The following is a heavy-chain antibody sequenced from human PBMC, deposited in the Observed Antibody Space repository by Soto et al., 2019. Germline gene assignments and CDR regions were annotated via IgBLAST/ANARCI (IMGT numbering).Heavy chain of an antibody. J-gene: IGHJ5*02. Sequence: LRLSCAASGFTFSSYAMTWVRQAPGKGLEWVSAISDIGGSTYYADSVKGRFTISRDNSKNTLYLQMNSLRAEDTAVYYCAKKRYFDWSGVGNWFDPWGQGTLVTVSS. V-gene: IGHV3-23*01. CDR1: GFTFSSYA. D-gene: IGHD3-9*01. CDR3: AKKRYFDWSGVGNWFDP. CDR2: ISDIGGST.